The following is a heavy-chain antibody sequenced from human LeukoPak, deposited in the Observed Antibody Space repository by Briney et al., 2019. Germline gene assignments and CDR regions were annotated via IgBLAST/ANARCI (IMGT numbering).Heavy chain of an antibody. CDR2: INHSGST. Sequence: SETLSLTCAVYGGSFSGYYWSWIRQPPGKGLEWIGEINHSGSTNYNPSLKSRVTISVDTSKNQFSLKLSSVTAADTAVYYCARGTTCYYGSGRTSFFDYWGQGTLVTVSS. CDR1: GGSFSGYY. CDR3: ARGTTCYYGSGRTSFFDY. D-gene: IGHD3-10*01. V-gene: IGHV4-34*01. J-gene: IGHJ4*02.